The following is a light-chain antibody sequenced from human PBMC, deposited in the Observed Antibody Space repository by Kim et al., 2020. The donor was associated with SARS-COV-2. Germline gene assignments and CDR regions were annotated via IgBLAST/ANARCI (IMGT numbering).Light chain of an antibody. CDR2: WAS. Sequence: RAPINCKSSPSVLYSSNNKNYLAWYQQKPGQPPKLLIYWASTRESGVPDRFSGSGSGTDFTLTISSLQAEDVAVYYCQQYYSTPYSFGQGTKLEI. V-gene: IGKV4-1*01. J-gene: IGKJ2*03. CDR3: QQYYSTPYS. CDR1: PSVLYSSNNKNY.